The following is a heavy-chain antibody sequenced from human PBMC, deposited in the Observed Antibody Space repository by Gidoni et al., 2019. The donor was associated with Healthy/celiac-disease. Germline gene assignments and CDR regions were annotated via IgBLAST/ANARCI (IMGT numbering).Heavy chain of an antibody. D-gene: IGHD3-10*01. Sequence: EVQLVESGGGLVKPGGSLSLSCAASGFTFSRYSMNWVRQAPGKGLEWVSSMSRSSSYIYYADSVKGRFTISRDNAKNSLYLQVNSLRAEDTAVYYCARDIQLWFGEMGYWGQGTLVTVSS. V-gene: IGHV3-21*01. CDR3: ARDIQLWFGEMGY. CDR2: MSRSSSYI. J-gene: IGHJ4*02. CDR1: GFTFSRYS.